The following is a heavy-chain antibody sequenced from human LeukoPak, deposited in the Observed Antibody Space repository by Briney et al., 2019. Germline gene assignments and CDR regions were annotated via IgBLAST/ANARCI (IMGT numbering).Heavy chain of an antibody. V-gene: IGHV3-9*01. CDR1: GFTFDDYA. Sequence: GGSLRLSCAASGFTFDDYAMHWVRQAPGKGLEWVSGISWNSGSIVYADSVKGRFTISRDNTKNSLYLQMNSLRAEDTALYYCAKDMDYYDSSGYAFDYWGQGTLVTVSS. CDR3: AKDMDYYDSSGYAFDY. CDR2: ISWNSGSI. D-gene: IGHD3-22*01. J-gene: IGHJ4*02.